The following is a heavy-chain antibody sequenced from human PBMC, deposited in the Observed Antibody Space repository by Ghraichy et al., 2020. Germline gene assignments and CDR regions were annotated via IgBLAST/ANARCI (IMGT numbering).Heavy chain of an antibody. D-gene: IGHD5-18*01. Sequence: SETLSLTCTVSGGSISGSTFYWVWIRQPPGRGLEWIGNINYRGSTNCNPSLKSRVTISVDTSKNQFSLRLTSVTAADTAVYYCARRDTDISRFDYWGQGTLVTVSS. J-gene: IGHJ4*02. V-gene: IGHV4-39*01. CDR1: GGSISGSTFY. CDR3: ARRDTDISRFDY. CDR2: INYRGST.